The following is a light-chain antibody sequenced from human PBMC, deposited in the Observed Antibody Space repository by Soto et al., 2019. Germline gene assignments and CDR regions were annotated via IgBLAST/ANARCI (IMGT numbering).Light chain of an antibody. CDR2: GAS. J-gene: IGKJ1*01. CDR1: QSVSSSY. CDR3: QRYGSSRT. V-gene: IGKV3-20*01. Sequence: EIVLTQSPGTLSLSPGERATLSCRASQSVSSSYLAWYQQKPGQAPRLLIWGASSRATGIPDRFSGSGSGTDFTLTISRLEPEDFAVYYCQRYGSSRTFGQGTKVEIK.